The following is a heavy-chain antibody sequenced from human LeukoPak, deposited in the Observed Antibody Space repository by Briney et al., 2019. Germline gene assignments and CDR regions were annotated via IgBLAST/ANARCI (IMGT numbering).Heavy chain of an antibody. J-gene: IGHJ6*02. CDR1: GFTFSRYG. V-gene: IGHV3-30*03. Sequence: GGSLRLSCAASGFTFSRYGMHWVRQAPGKGLEWVAVISYDGNNKYYADSVKGRFTISRDNSKNTLYLQMNGLRVEDTAVYYCARAHYDFWSGSEYYYYGMDVWGQGTTVTVSS. CDR2: ISYDGNNK. CDR3: ARAHYDFWSGSEYYYYGMDV. D-gene: IGHD3-3*01.